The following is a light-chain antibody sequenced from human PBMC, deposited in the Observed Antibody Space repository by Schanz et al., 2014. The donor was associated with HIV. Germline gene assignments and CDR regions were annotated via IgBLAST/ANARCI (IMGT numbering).Light chain of an antibody. Sequence: QSVLTQAPSASGNPGQRVTISCSGSSSNIGTNTVNWYQQLPGTAPRLLIYSNNQRPSGVPDRFSGSKSGTSASLAISGLQSEDEADYYCAAWDDSLSGLVFGGGTKLTVL. CDR2: SNN. CDR1: SSNIGTNT. CDR3: AAWDDSLSGLV. V-gene: IGLV1-44*01. J-gene: IGLJ2*01.